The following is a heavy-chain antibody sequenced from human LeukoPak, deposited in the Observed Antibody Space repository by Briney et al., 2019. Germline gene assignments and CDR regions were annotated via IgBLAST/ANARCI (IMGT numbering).Heavy chain of an antibody. CDR2: IRSKAYGGTT. V-gene: IGHV3-49*04. J-gene: IGHJ4*02. D-gene: IGHD6-19*01. CDR3: TRGSAAVASYYFDY. CDR1: GFTFSSYA. Sequence: GGSLRLSCAASGFTFSSYAMSWVRHAPGKGLEWVGFIRSKAYGGTTEYAASVKGRFTISRDDSKSIAYLQMNSLKTEDTAVYYCTRGSAAVASYYFDYWGQGTLVTVSS.